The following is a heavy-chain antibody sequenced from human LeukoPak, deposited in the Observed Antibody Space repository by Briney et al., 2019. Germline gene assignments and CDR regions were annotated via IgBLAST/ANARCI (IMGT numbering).Heavy chain of an antibody. J-gene: IGHJ5*02. CDR2: VYYSGGT. CDR1: GASISSYY. CDR3: ARNMVERDMVKSLGWFDP. V-gene: IGHV4-59*01. D-gene: IGHD5-18*01. Sequence: SETLSLTCTVSGASISSYYWSWIRQPPGRGLEWIGHVYYSGGTNYNPSLESRTTISLDTSKNQFSLKLNSVSAADTAVYYCARNMVERDMVKSLGWFDPWGQGTLVTVSS.